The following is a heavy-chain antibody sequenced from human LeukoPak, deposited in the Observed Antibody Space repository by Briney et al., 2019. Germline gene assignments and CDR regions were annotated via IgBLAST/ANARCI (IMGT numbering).Heavy chain of an antibody. CDR1: GGSMSGYF. V-gene: IGHV4-59*01. J-gene: IGHJ1*01. Sequence: SETLSLTCAVSGGSMSGYFWSWIRQPPGKGLEWIGYIYYSGSTNYNPSLKSRVTISVDTSKNQFSLKLSSVTAADTAVYYCARSITSSWYGDFQHWGQGTLVTVSS. D-gene: IGHD6-13*01. CDR3: ARSITSSWYGDFQH. CDR2: IYYSGST.